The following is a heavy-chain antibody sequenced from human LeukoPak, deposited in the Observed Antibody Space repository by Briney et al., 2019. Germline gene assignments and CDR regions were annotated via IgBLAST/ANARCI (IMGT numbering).Heavy chain of an antibody. D-gene: IGHD6-19*01. J-gene: IGHJ5*02. V-gene: IGHV1-8*01. CDR2: MNPNSGNT. CDR3: ARGGAVADFNWFDP. Sequence: GASVKVSCKASGYTFTSYDINWVRQATGQGLEWMGWMNPNSGNTGYAQKFQGRVTMTRNTSISTAYMELSSLRPEDTAVYYCARGGAVADFNWFDPWGQGTLVTVSS. CDR1: GYTFTSYD.